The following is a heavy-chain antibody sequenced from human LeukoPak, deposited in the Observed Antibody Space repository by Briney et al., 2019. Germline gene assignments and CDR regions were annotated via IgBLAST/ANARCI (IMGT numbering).Heavy chain of an antibody. D-gene: IGHD2-8*01. J-gene: IGHJ3*02. Sequence: GGSLRLSCAASGFTFSSNVMIWVRQAPGKGLEWVSAISGSGGSTYYADSVKGRFTISRDNSKNTLYLQMNSLRAEDTAVYYCANELPAVLDAFDIWGQGTMVTVSS. CDR1: GFTFSSNV. V-gene: IGHV3-23*01. CDR2: ISGSGGST. CDR3: ANELPAVLDAFDI.